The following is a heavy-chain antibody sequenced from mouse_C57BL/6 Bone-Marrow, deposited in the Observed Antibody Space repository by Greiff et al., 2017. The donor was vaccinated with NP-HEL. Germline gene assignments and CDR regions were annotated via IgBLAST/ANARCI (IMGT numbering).Heavy chain of an antibody. CDR3: ARYYYGSNREV. CDR2: IYPGDGDT. V-gene: IGHV1-80*01. D-gene: IGHD1-1*01. J-gene: IGHJ1*03. CDR1: GYAFSSYW. Sequence: QVHVKQSGAELVKPGASVKISCKASGYAFSSYWMNWVKQRPGKGLEWIGQIYPGDGDTTYNGKFKGKATLTADKSSSTAYMQLSSLTSEDSAVYFGARYYYGSNREVWGTGTTVTVSS.